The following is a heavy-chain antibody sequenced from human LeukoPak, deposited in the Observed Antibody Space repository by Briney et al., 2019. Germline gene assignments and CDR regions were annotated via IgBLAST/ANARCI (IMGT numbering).Heavy chain of an antibody. V-gene: IGHV4-34*01. Sequence: SEALSLTCAVYGGSFSGYYWSWIRQPPPKGLEWIGEINHIGSTHYNPSLKSRVTISVDTSKNHFSLKLSSVTAADTAVYYCARAVINNYYYYYMDVWGKGTTVTVSS. D-gene: IGHD4-11*01. CDR3: ARAVINNYYYYYMDV. J-gene: IGHJ6*03. CDR1: GGSFSGYY. CDR2: INHIGST.